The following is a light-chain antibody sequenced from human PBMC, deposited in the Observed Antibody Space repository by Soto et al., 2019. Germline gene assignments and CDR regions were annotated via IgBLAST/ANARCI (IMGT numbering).Light chain of an antibody. J-gene: IGLJ1*01. CDR1: STNIGTNY. CDR2: GNR. V-gene: IGLV1-40*01. Sequence: QSVLTQPPSASGTPGQRVIISCSGSSTNIGTNYVYWYQHLPGTAPKLLIYGNRNRPSGVPDRFSGSKSGTSASLAITGLQAEDEATYYCQSCDSSLSGSGVFGTGTKLTVL. CDR3: QSCDSSLSGSGV.